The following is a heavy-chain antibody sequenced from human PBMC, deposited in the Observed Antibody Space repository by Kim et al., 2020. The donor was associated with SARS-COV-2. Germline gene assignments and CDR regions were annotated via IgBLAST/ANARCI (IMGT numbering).Heavy chain of an antibody. CDR1: GFSLSTSGVG. CDR3: AHSRSSGWYPIVRVGVPTFDY. CDR2: IYWDDDK. V-gene: IGHV2-5*02. D-gene: IGHD6-19*01. Sequence: SGPTLVNPTQTLTLTCTFSGFSLSTSGVGVGWIRQPPGKALEWLALIYWDDDKRYSPSLKSRLTITKDTSKNQVVLTMTNMDPVDTATYYCAHSRSSGWYPIVRVGVPTFDYWGQGTLVTVSS. J-gene: IGHJ4*02.